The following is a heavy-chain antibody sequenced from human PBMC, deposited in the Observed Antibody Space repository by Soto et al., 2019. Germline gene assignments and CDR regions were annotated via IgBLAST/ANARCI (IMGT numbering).Heavy chain of an antibody. CDR3: ARETYYDFWSGHPNYYYYGMDV. CDR1: GGPVSRGRYY. V-gene: IGHV4-61*01. Sequence: SETLSLTCTVSGGPVSRGRYYWSWIRPPPGKGLEWIGYIYYSGSTNYNPSLKSRVTISVDTSKNQFSLKLSSVTAADTAVYYCARETYYDFWSGHPNYYYYGMDVWGQGTTVTVSS. CDR2: IYYSGST. D-gene: IGHD3-3*01. J-gene: IGHJ6*02.